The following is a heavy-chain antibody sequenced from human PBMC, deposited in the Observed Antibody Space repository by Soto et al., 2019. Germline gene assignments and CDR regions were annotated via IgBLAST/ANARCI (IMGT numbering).Heavy chain of an antibody. V-gene: IGHV1-69*02. Sequence: QVQLVQSGAEVKKPGSSVKVSCKASGGTFSSYTISWVRQAPGQGLEWMGRILPILGIANYAQKFQGRVTITADKSTSTAYMELSSLRSEDTAVYYCARGVGYFDWYYWGQGTLVTVSS. D-gene: IGHD3-9*01. CDR2: ILPILGIA. CDR3: ARGVGYFDWYY. CDR1: GGTFSSYT. J-gene: IGHJ4*02.